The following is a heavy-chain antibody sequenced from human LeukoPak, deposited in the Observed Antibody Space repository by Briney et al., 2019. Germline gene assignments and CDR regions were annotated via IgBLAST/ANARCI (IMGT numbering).Heavy chain of an antibody. V-gene: IGHV4-59*01. CDR1: GGSISSYY. CDR2: IYYSGST. D-gene: IGHD6-13*01. J-gene: IGHJ4*02. CDR3: ARAPAAAGTSDY. Sequence: SEILSLTCTVSGGSISSYYWSWIRQPPGKGLEWIGYIYYSGSTNYNPSLKSRVTISVDTSKNQFSLKLSSVIAADTAVYYCARAPAAAGTSDYWGQGTLVTVSS.